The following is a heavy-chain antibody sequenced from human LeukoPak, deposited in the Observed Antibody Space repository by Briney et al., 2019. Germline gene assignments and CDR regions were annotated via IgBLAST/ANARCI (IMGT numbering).Heavy chain of an antibody. Sequence: GGSLRLSCAASGFTFSSYWMHWVRQAPGRGLVWVSRINSDGSSTSYADSVKGRFTISRDNAKNTLYLQMNSLRAEDTAVYYCARDIGYGGEHSVDYWGQGTLVTVSS. CDR2: INSDGSST. D-gene: IGHD4-23*01. CDR1: GFTFSSYW. J-gene: IGHJ4*02. V-gene: IGHV3-74*01. CDR3: ARDIGYGGEHSVDY.